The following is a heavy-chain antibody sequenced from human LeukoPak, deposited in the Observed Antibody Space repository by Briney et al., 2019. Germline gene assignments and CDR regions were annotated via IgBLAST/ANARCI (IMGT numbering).Heavy chain of an antibody. CDR2: IIPIFGTA. V-gene: IGHV1-69*06. Sequence: SVTVSCKASGGTFSSYAISWVRQAPGQGLEWMGGIIPIFGTANYAQKFQGRLTITADKSTSTAYMELSSLRSEDTAVYYCARGPPTVPNFDYWGQGTLVTVSS. D-gene: IGHD4-17*01. CDR1: GGTFSSYA. CDR3: ARGPPTVPNFDY. J-gene: IGHJ4*02.